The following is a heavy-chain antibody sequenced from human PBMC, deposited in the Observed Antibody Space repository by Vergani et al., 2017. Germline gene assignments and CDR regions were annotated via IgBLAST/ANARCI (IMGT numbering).Heavy chain of an antibody. V-gene: IGHV4-38-2*02. CDR3: ARVPKPLWFGELRHYYYYGMDV. CDR2: IYHSGST. Sequence: QVQLQESGPGLVKPSETLSLTCTVSGYSISSGYYWGWIRQPPGKGLEWIGSIYHSGSTYYNPSLKSRVTISVDTSKNQFSLKLSSVTAADTAVYYCARVPKPLWFGELRHYYYYGMDVWGQGP. J-gene: IGHJ6*02. D-gene: IGHD3-10*01. CDR1: GYSISSGYY.